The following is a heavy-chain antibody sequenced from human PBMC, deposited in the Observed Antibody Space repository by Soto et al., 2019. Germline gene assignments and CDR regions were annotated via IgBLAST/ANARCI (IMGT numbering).Heavy chain of an antibody. CDR3: AKDQRYYDSSGYYYSCFDY. D-gene: IGHD3-22*01. Sequence: EVQLLESGGGLVQPGGSLRLSCAASGFTFSSYAMSWVRQAPGKGLEWVSAISGSGGSTYYADSVKGRFTISRDNSKNTLYLQMNSLRAEDTAVYYCAKDQRYYDSSGYYYSCFDYWGQGTLVTVSS. CDR2: ISGSGGST. V-gene: IGHV3-23*01. CDR1: GFTFSSYA. J-gene: IGHJ4*02.